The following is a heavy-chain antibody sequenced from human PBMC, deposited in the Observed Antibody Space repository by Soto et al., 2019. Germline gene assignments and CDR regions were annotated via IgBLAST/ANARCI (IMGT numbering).Heavy chain of an antibody. J-gene: IGHJ3*02. Sequence: ASGRVSWKASGSRFTSQTVHWVRQARGERPEWRGWVVAASGNTKYSQIFQGRLTITRDTSATIVYMDLTNLRSEDTAVYYCARLRFCGGDTCYPLDIWGQGTSVIVSS. CDR2: VVAASGNT. D-gene: IGHD2-21*01. CDR3: ARLRFCGGDTCYPLDI. V-gene: IGHV1-3*01. CDR1: GSRFTSQT.